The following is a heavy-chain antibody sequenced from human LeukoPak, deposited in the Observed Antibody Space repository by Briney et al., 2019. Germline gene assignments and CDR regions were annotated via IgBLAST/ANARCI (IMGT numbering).Heavy chain of an antibody. V-gene: IGHV4-34*09. CDR1: GGSFSGYY. CDR2: IYYSGST. Sequence: SETLSLTCAVYGGSFSGYYWSWIRQPPGKGLEWIGYIYYSGSTYYNPSLKSRVTISVDTSKNQFSLKLSSVTAADTAVYYCARTKTNYGTNDYWGQGTLVTVSS. J-gene: IGHJ4*02. D-gene: IGHD4/OR15-4a*01. CDR3: ARTKTNYGTNDY.